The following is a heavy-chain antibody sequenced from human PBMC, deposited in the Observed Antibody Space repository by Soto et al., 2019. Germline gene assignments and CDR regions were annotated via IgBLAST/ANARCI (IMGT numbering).Heavy chain of an antibody. V-gene: IGHV3-33*01. CDR1: GFTFSSYG. J-gene: IGHJ4*02. Sequence: GGSLRLSCAASGFTFSSYGMHWVRQAPGKGLEWVAVIWYDGSNKYYADSVKGRFTISRDNSKNTLYLQMNSLRAEDTAVYYCARASQNYDFWSGYLGGYFDYWGQGTLVTVSS. D-gene: IGHD3-3*01. CDR3: ARASQNYDFWSGYLGGYFDY. CDR2: IWYDGSNK.